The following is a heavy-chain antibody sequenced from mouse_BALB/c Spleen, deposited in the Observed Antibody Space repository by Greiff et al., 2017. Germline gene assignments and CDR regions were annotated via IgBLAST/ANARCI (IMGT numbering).Heavy chain of an antibody. V-gene: IGHV2-9*02. Sequence: QVQLQQSGPGLVAPSQSLSITCTVSGFSLTSYGVHWVRQPPGKGLEWLGVIWAGGSTNYNSALMSRLSISKDNSKSQVFLKMNSLQTDDTAMYYCARDYDYDGEWFAYWGQGTLVTVSA. D-gene: IGHD2-4*01. CDR1: GFSLTSYG. CDR3: ARDYDYDGEWFAY. CDR2: IWAGGST. J-gene: IGHJ3*01.